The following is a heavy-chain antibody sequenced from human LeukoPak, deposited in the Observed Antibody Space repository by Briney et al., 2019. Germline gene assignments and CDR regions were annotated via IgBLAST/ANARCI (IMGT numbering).Heavy chain of an antibody. CDR2: INHSGST. J-gene: IGHJ4*02. CDR1: GGSISSGGYY. Sequence: SETLSLTCTVSGGSISSGGYYWSWIRQPPGKGLEWIGEINHSGSTNYNPSLKSRVTISVDTSKNQFSLKLSSVTAADTAVYYCARFYDSGGGVFVYWGQGTLVTVSS. CDR3: ARFYDSGGGVFVY. D-gene: IGHD3-22*01. V-gene: IGHV4-61*08.